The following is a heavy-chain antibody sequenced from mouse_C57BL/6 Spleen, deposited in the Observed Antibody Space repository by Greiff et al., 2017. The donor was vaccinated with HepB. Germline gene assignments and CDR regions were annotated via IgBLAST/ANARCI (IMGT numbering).Heavy chain of an antibody. V-gene: IGHV14-3*01. CDR1: GFNIKNTY. CDR3: ARYDGYAMDY. D-gene: IGHD2-3*01. J-gene: IGHJ4*01. CDR2: IDPANGNT. Sequence: VQLQQSVAELVRPGASVKLSCTASGFNIKNTYMPWVKQRPEQGLEWIGRIDPANGNTKYAPKFQGKATITADTSSNTAYLQLSSLTSEDTAIYYCARYDGYAMDYWGQGTSVTVSS.